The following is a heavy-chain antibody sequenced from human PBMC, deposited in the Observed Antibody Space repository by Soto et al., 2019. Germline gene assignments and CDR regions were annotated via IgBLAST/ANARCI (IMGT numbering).Heavy chain of an antibody. D-gene: IGHD1-26*01. V-gene: IGHV4-39*01. CDR2: IYYSGST. J-gene: IGHJ4*02. Sequence: SETLSLTCTVSGVSISGSNYYWGWIRQPPGKGLEWIGSIYYSGSTYYNPSLKSRVTISVDTSKNQFSLKLSSVTAADTAVYYCASHSGAYYVVYWGQGTPVTVSS. CDR3: ASHSGAYYVVY. CDR1: GVSISGSNYY.